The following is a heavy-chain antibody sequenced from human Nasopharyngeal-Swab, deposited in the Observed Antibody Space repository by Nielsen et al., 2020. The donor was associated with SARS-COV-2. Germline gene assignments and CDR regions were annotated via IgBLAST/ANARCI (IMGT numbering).Heavy chain of an antibody. CDR3: ARDPMTGIVVVVAAGYFDY. D-gene: IGHD2-15*01. V-gene: IGHV3-30-3*01. CDR2: ISYDGSNK. J-gene: IGHJ4*02. CDR1: GFTFSSYA. Sequence: GRSLRLSCAASGFTFSSYAMHWVRQAPGKGLEWVAVISYDGSNKYYADSVKGRFTISRDNSKNTLYLQMNSLRAEDTAVYYCARDPMTGIVVVVAAGYFDYWGQGTLVTVSS.